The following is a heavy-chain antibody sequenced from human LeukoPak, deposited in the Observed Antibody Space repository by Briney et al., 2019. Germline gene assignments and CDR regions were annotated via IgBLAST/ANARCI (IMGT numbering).Heavy chain of an antibody. CDR1: GFTFSSYE. CDR3: AREDSMTMVVTPFDY. V-gene: IGHV3-21*01. Sequence: GGSLRLSCAASGFTFSSYEMNWVRQAPGKGLEWVSSISSSSSYIYYADSVKGRFTISRDNAKNSLYLQMNSLRAEDTAVYYCAREDSMTMVVTPFDYWGQGTLVTVSS. J-gene: IGHJ4*02. D-gene: IGHD4-23*01. CDR2: ISSSSSYI.